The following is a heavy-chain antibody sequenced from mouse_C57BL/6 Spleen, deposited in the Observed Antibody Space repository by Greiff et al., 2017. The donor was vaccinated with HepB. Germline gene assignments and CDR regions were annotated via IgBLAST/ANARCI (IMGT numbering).Heavy chain of an antibody. CDR2: IDPSDSYT. CDR3: ARGIITTVAWYFDV. D-gene: IGHD1-1*01. CDR1: GYTFTSYW. J-gene: IGHJ1*03. V-gene: IGHV1-69*01. Sequence: QVQLQQPGAELVMPGASVKLSCKASGYTFTSYWMHWVKQRPGQGLEWIGEIDPSDSYTNYNQKFKGKSTLTVDKSSSTAYMQLSSLTSEDSAVYYCARGIITTVAWYFDVWGTGTTVTVSS.